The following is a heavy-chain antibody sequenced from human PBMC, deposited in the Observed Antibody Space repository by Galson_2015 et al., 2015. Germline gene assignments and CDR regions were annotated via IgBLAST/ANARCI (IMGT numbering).Heavy chain of an antibody. CDR3: ARRVSSGWSSDS. D-gene: IGHD6-19*01. V-gene: IGHV5-51*01. CDR2: IYPGDSDT. J-gene: IGHJ4*02. Sequence: QSGAEVKKSGESLKISCKGSGYSFTSHWIGWVRQMPGRGLEWMGMIYPGDSDTRYSPSFQGQVTISADKSISTAYLQWSCLKASDTAMYFCARRVSSGWSSDSWGQGTLVTVSS. CDR1: GYSFTSHW.